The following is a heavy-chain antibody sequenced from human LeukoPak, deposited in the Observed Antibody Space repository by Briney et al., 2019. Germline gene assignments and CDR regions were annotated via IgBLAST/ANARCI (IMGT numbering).Heavy chain of an antibody. Sequence: SETLSLTCTVSGGSISSYYWSWIRQPAGKGLEWIGRIYTSGSTNYNPSLKSRVTISVDTSKNQFSLKLSSVTAADTAVYYCAREGYDFWSGHFLATSAFDYWGQGTLVTVSS. V-gene: IGHV4-4*07. CDR2: IYTSGST. CDR3: AREGYDFWSGHFLATSAFDY. D-gene: IGHD3-3*01. J-gene: IGHJ4*02. CDR1: GGSISSYY.